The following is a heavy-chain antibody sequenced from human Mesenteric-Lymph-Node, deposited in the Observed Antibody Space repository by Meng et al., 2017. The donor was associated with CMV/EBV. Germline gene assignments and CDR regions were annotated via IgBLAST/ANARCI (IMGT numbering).Heavy chain of an antibody. Sequence: ASVKVSCKASGYTFTSYDINWVRQATGQGLEWMGVINPSSASTTYAQKFQGRVRMTRDTSMSTVYMELNSLKFEDTALYYCTRSRGVVLGVTDDYKWFDLWGQGTLVTVSS. CDR3: TRSRGVVLGVTDDYKWFDL. V-gene: IGHV1-46*01. CDR1: GYTFTSYD. J-gene: IGHJ5*02. D-gene: IGHD2-15*01. CDR2: INPSSAST.